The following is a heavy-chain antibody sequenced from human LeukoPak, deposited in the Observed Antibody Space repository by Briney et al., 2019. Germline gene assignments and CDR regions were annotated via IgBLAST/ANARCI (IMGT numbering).Heavy chain of an antibody. V-gene: IGHV3-66*01. Sequence: GSLRLSCAASGFTVSSNYMSWVRQAPGKGLEWVSVIYSGGSTYYADSVKGRFTISRDNSKNTLYLQMNSLRAEDTAVYYCAREGTTMVRGALGGMDVWGQGTTVTVSS. D-gene: IGHD3-10*01. CDR3: AREGTTMVRGALGGMDV. CDR2: IYSGGST. CDR1: GFTVSSNY. J-gene: IGHJ6*02.